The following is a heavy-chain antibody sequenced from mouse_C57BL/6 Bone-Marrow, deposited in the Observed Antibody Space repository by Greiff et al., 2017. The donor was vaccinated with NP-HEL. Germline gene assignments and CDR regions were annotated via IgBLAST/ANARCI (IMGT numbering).Heavy chain of an antibody. Sequence: QVHVKQPGAELVKPGASVKMSCKASGYTFTSYWITWVKQRPGQGLEWIGDIYPGSGSTNYNEKFKSKATLTVDTSSSTAYMQLSSLTSEDSAVYYCAREKAWFAYWGQGTLVTVSA. CDR2: IYPGSGST. V-gene: IGHV1-55*01. CDR3: AREKAWFAY. J-gene: IGHJ3*01. CDR1: GYTFTSYW.